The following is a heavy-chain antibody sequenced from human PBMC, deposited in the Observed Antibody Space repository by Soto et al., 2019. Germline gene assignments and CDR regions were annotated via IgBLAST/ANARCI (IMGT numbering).Heavy chain of an antibody. CDR3: ARDTDYYDSSGYDFDY. V-gene: IGHV1-69*06. CDR2: IIPIFGTA. J-gene: IGHJ4*02. CDR1: GGTCLSYA. Sequence: SVLVSSQTSGGTCLSYAIIWVRQAPGQGLEWMGGIIPIFGTANYAQKYQHRVTITADKSTSTAYKELSSLRSEDTAVYYCARDTDYYDSSGYDFDYWGQGTLVTVSS. D-gene: IGHD3-22*01.